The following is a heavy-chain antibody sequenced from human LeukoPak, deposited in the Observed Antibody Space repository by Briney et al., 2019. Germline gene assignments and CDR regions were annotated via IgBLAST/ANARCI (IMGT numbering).Heavy chain of an antibody. CDR2: TNSDGKTT. Sequence: PGGSLRLSCAASGFTFSSYWMHWVRQAPGKGLVWVSRTNSDGKTTRCADSAKGRFTISRDNAKNTLYLQMNSLRAEDTAVYYCARGTGYSVVDYWGQGTLVTVSS. CDR3: ARGTGYSVVDY. V-gene: IGHV3-74*01. CDR1: GFTFSSYW. J-gene: IGHJ4*02. D-gene: IGHD5-18*01.